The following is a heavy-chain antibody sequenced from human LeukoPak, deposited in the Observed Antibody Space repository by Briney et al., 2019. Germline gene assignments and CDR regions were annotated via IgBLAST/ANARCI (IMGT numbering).Heavy chain of an antibody. Sequence: GASVKVSCKASGYTFTSYDINWVRQATGQGLEWMGWMNPNSGNTGYAQKFQGRVTMTRNTSTSTAYMELSSLRSEDTAVYYCARGLRYNWNSEYYYYYMDVWGKGTTVTVSS. D-gene: IGHD1-7*01. V-gene: IGHV1-8*01. CDR3: ARGLRYNWNSEYYYYYMDV. CDR2: MNPNSGNT. CDR1: GYTFTSYD. J-gene: IGHJ6*03.